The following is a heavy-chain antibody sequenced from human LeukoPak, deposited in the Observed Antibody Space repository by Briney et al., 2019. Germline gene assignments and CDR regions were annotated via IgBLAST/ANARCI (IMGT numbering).Heavy chain of an antibody. Sequence: GGSLRLSCAASGLTFGNAWMSWVRQAPGKGLEWVGRIKSNTDGGTTDYAAPVKGRFTISRDDSKSIAYLQMNSLKTEDTAVYYCTRDQTPYYWGQGTLVTVSS. J-gene: IGHJ4*02. CDR3: TRDQTPYY. V-gene: IGHV3-15*01. CDR2: IKSNTDGGTT. CDR1: GLTFGNAW.